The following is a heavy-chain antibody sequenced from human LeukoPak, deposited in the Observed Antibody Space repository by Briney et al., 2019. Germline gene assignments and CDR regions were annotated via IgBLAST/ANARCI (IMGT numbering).Heavy chain of an antibody. CDR3: ARDRELCGGDCYSIDDAFDI. D-gene: IGHD2-21*02. V-gene: IGHV3-74*01. Sequence: PGGSLRLSCAASGFTFSSYWMHWVRQGTGKGLVWVSRINRDGSSTSYADSVKGRFTVSRDNAKNTVYLQMNSLRAEDTAVYYCARDRELCGGDCYSIDDAFDIWGQGTMVTVSS. CDR1: GFTFSSYW. CDR2: INRDGSST. J-gene: IGHJ3*02.